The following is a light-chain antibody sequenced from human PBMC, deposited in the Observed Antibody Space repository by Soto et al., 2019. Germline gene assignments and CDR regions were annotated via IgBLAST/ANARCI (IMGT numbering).Light chain of an antibody. CDR3: ETWDSNTHAV. CDR2: LEGSGSY. J-gene: IGLJ7*01. Sequence: QAVLTQSSSASASLGCSVKLTCTLSSGHSSYIIAWHQQQPGKAPRYLMKLEGSGSYNKGSGVPDRFSGSSSGADRYLTISNLQFEDEADYYCETWDSNTHAVFGGGTQLTV. CDR1: SGHSSYI. V-gene: IGLV4-60*02.